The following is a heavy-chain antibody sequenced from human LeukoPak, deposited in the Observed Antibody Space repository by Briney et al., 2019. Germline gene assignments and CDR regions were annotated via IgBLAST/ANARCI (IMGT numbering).Heavy chain of an antibody. V-gene: IGHV3-23*01. D-gene: IGHD1-26*01. CDR2: ISGTGVST. Sequence: PGGSLRLSCAASGFTFSSYSMSWVRQAPGKGLEWVSSISGTGVSTYYADSVKGRFTISRDNSKNTLYLQMNSLRAEDTAIYYCAKGVVGVTIVDYWGQGTLVTVSS. J-gene: IGHJ4*02. CDR1: GFTFSSYS. CDR3: AKGVVGVTIVDY.